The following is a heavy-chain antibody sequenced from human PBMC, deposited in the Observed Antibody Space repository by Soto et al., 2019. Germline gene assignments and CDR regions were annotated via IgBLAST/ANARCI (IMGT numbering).Heavy chain of an antibody. D-gene: IGHD1-26*01. CDR1: GGSLSAYA. CDR3: AKVIVEWELLNVCDS. V-gene: IGHV3-23*01. Sequence: PEGYLRLAWAASGGSLSAYAMGWVRQAPGKGLEGVSGIRGRGGTTYYADSVKRRFTISRDNSKNTLFLQMDSRRAEDKAIYYCAKVIVEWELLNVCDSWGQGT. J-gene: IGHJ4*02. CDR2: IRGRGGTT.